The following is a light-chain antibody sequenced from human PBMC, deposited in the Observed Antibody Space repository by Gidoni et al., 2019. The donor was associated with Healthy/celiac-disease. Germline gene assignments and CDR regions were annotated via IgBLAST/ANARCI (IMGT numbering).Light chain of an antibody. V-gene: IGKV3-20*01. Sequence: ELVLTQSPGTLSLSPGERATLSCMASQSVSSSYLAWYQQKPGQAPRPLIYGASSRATGIPDRCSGRGSGTDFTLTISRLEPEDSAVYYCQQYGSSPVAFGQXTKVEIK. CDR2: GAS. CDR1: QSVSSSY. J-gene: IGKJ1*01. CDR3: QQYGSSPVA.